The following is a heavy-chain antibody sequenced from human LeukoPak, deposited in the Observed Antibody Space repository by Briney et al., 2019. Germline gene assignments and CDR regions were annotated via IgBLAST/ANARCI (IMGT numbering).Heavy chain of an antibody. CDR2: ISYDGSNK. CDR1: GFTFSSYA. J-gene: IGHJ6*03. Sequence: GRSLRLSCAASGFTFSSYAMHWVRQAPGKGLEWVAVISYDGSNKYYADSVKGRFTISRDNSKNTPYLQMNSLRAEDTAVYYCARGPLGDGGTYYDFWSGYSWDYYYYYMDVWGKGTTVTVSS. CDR3: ARGPLGDGGTYYDFWSGYSWDYYYYYMDV. V-gene: IGHV3-30*01. D-gene: IGHD3-3*01.